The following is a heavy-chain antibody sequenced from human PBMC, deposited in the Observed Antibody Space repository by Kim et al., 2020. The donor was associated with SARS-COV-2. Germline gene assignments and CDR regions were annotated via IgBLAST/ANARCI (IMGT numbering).Heavy chain of an antibody. CDR2: INHSGST. CDR3: ARGKSEISMIVVVMTGASYFFDS. J-gene: IGHJ4*02. V-gene: IGHV4-34*01. D-gene: IGHD3-22*01. Sequence: SETLSLTCAVDGGSFSGYSWTWIRQAPGKGLEWIGEINHSGSTNYHPSLKSRLTISVDTSKNQFSLKLKSVTAADTAVYYSARGKSEISMIVVVMTGASYFFDSWGRGNLVTVSS. CDR1: GGSFSGYS.